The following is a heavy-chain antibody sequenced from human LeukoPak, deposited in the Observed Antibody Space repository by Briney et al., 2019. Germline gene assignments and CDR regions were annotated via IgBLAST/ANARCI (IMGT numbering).Heavy chain of an antibody. Sequence: SETLSLTCTVSGGSISSGGYYWSWIRQHPGKGLEWIGYIYYSGSTYYNPSLKSRVTMSVDTSKNQFSLKLSSVTAADTAVYYCARLGPTELPAWGQGTLVTVSS. J-gene: IGHJ4*02. V-gene: IGHV4-31*03. CDR3: ARLGPTELPA. CDR2: IYYSGST. CDR1: GGSISSGGYY. D-gene: IGHD1-14*01.